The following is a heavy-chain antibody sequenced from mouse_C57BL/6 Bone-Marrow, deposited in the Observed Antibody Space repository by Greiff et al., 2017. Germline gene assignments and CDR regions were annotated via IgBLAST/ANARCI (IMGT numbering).Heavy chain of an antibody. V-gene: IGHV5-4*01. J-gene: IGHJ3*01. CDR3: AREDYGSGQFAY. Sequence: EVQLVESGAGLVKPGASVKFSCAASGFTFSSYAMSWVRQTPEQRLEWVATISDGGSYTYYPDNVKGRFTISRDNAKNNLYLQLSHLKSEDTAMYYCAREDYGSGQFAYWGQGTRVTVSA. CDR2: ISDGGSYT. CDR1: GFTFSSYA. D-gene: IGHD1-1*01.